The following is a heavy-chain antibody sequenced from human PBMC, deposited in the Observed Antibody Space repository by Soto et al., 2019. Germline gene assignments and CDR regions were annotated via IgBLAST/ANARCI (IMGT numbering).Heavy chain of an antibody. J-gene: IGHJ3*02. CDR1: GDTLSVLS. Sequence: ASVKVSCEVSGDTLSVLSMHWVRQAPGKGLEWMGGFDSENGETFYAQKFQGRIAMTEDISTDTAYMDLSSLTSEDTAFYYCATDKDFGDFYAFNIWGQGTMVTVSS. V-gene: IGHV1-24*01. CDR3: ATDKDFGDFYAFNI. D-gene: IGHD4-17*01. CDR2: FDSENGET.